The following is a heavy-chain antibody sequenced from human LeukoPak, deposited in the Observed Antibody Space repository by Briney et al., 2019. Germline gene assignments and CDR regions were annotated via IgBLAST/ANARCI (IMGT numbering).Heavy chain of an antibody. CDR1: GYTFTGYY. Sequence: ASVKVSCKASGYTFTGYYMHWVRQAPGQGLGWMGWINPNSGGTNYAQKFQGWVTMTRDTSISTAYMELSRLRSDDTAVYYCARERYYYGSGSYRYYYYGMGVWGKGTTVTVSS. J-gene: IGHJ6*04. CDR2: INPNSGGT. V-gene: IGHV1-2*04. D-gene: IGHD3-10*01. CDR3: ARERYYYGSGSYRYYYYGMGV.